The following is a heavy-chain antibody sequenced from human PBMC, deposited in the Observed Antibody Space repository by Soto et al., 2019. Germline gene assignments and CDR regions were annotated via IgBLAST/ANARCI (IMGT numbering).Heavy chain of an antibody. Sequence: QVQLVQSGAEVKKPGSSVKVSCKASGGTFSSYAISWVRQAPGQGLEWMGGIIPIFGTANYAQKFQGRVTITADESTSTAYMELSSLRSEDTAVYYCARSKYYYDSSGYSTHAFDIWGQGTMDTVSS. CDR3: ARSKYYYDSSGYSTHAFDI. D-gene: IGHD3-22*01. CDR1: GGTFSSYA. CDR2: IIPIFGTA. V-gene: IGHV1-69*01. J-gene: IGHJ3*02.